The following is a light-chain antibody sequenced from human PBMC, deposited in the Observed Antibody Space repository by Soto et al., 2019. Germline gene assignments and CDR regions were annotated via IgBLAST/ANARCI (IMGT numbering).Light chain of an antibody. V-gene: IGKV3-11*01. CDR3: QQRSNWPRT. CDR1: QSVGSY. Sequence: EIVLTQSPGTLSLSPGERATLTCRASQSVGSYLGWYQQKPGQAPRLLIYDASNRATGIPARFSGSGSGTDFTLTISSLEPEEFAVYYCQQRSNWPRTFGQGTKVEIK. CDR2: DAS. J-gene: IGKJ1*01.